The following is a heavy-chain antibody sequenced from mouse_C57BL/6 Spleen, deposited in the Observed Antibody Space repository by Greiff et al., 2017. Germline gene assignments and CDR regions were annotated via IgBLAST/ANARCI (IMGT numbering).Heavy chain of an antibody. D-gene: IGHD1-1*01. V-gene: IGHV1-55*01. CDR1: GYTFTSYW. Sequence: QVQLQQPGAELVKPGASVKMSCKASGYTFTSYWITWVKQRPGQGLEWIGDIYPGSGSTNYHQKFKGKATLTVDTSSSTAYMQLSSLTSEDSAVYYGARDYGSSYEYCDVWGTGTTVTVSS. CDR2: IYPGSGST. CDR3: ARDYGSSYEYCDV. J-gene: IGHJ1*03.